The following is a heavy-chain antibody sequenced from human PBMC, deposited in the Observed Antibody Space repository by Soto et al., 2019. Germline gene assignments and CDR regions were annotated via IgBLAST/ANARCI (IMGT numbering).Heavy chain of an antibody. J-gene: IGHJ5*02. D-gene: IGHD6-19*01. CDR3: TTDPLTAVANYNWFDP. CDR2: IWYDGTNK. V-gene: IGHV3-33*01. CDR1: GFIFSRDG. Sequence: PGGSLRLSWVASGFIFSRDGMRWVRQAPGKGLEWVAVIWYDGTNKYYVDSVKGRFTISRDNSKNTLYLQMNSLKTEDTAVYYCTTDPLTAVANYNWFDPWGQGTLVTVSS.